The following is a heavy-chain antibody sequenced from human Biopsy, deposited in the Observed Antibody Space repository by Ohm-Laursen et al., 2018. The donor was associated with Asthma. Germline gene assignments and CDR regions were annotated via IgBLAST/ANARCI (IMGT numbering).Heavy chain of an antibody. D-gene: IGHD3-10*01. CDR2: ISYAGGD. J-gene: IGHJ6*02. Sequence: GTLSLTCTVSGGSVSTGSYYWSWIRQPPGKGLEWLGYISYAGGDNYNPSLKSRVTISVDTSKNQFSLRLNSVTAADTAVYYCARGPNYHGSGRAPIGMDVWGQGTTVTVSS. CDR3: ARGPNYHGSGRAPIGMDV. V-gene: IGHV4-61*01. CDR1: GGSVSTGSYY.